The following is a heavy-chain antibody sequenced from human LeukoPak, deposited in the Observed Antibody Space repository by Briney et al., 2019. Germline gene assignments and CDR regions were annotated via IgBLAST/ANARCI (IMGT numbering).Heavy chain of an antibody. CDR2: IIPIFGTA. D-gene: IGHD3-10*01. CDR1: GYTFTDYY. Sequence: AASVKVSCKASGYTFTDYYIHWVRQAPGQGLEWMGGIIPIFGTANYAQKFQGRVTITADESTSTAYMELSSLRSEDTAVYYCARAKRSRTYGSGSLRPRWYFDYWGQGTLVTVSS. CDR3: ARAKRSRTYGSGSLRPRWYFDY. V-gene: IGHV1-69*13. J-gene: IGHJ4*02.